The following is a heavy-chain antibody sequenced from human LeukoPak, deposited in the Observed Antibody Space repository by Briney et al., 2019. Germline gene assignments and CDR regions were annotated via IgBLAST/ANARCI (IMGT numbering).Heavy chain of an antibody. V-gene: IGHV3-7*03. Sequence: GGSLRLSCAASGFTFSSYWMSWVRQAPGKGLEWVANIKQDGSEKYYVDSVKGRFTISRDNAKNSLYLQMNSLRAEDTAVYYCATRGGNYYDSSGYFDYWARGTLVTVSS. CDR3: ATRGGNYYDSSGYFDY. J-gene: IGHJ4*02. CDR1: GFTFSSYW. D-gene: IGHD3-22*01. CDR2: IKQDGSEK.